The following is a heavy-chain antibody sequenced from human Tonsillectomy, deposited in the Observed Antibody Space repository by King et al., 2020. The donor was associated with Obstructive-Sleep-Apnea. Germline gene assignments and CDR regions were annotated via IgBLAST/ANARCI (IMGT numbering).Heavy chain of an antibody. D-gene: IGHD7-27*01. CDR2: ISYDGSNK. Sequence: VQLVESGGGVVQPGRSLRLSCAASGFTFSSYAMHWVRQAPGKGLEWVAVISYDGSNKYYADSVKGRFTISRDNSKNTLYLQMNSLRAEDTAVYYCAREGAPWGGDTFYWGQGTLVTVSS. CDR3: AREGAPWGGDTFY. J-gene: IGHJ4*02. CDR1: GFTFSSYA. V-gene: IGHV3-30-3*01.